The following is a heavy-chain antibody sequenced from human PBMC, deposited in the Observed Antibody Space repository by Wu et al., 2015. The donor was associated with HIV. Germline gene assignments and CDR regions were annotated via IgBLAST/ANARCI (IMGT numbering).Heavy chain of an antibody. J-gene: IGHJ6*03. Sequence: QVQLVQSGAEVKKPGSSVKVSCKASGGTFSSYAISWVRQAPGQGLEWMGRIIPIFGTANYAQKFQGRVTITADESTSTAYMELSSLRSEDTAVYYCARLGYCSSTSCPTNYYYYYYMDVWGKGTTVTVSS. D-gene: IGHD2-2*01. CDR3: ARLGYCSSTSCPTNYYYYYYMDV. V-gene: IGHV1-69*13. CDR1: GGTFSSYA. CDR2: IIPIFGTA.